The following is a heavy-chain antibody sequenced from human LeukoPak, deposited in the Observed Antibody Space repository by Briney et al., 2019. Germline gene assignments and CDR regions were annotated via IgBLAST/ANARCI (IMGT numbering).Heavy chain of an antibody. CDR1: GGSISSYY. V-gene: IGHV4-59*08. CDR2: IYYSGST. CDR3: ARRAQGYYDSSGYLNWFDP. Sequence: SETLSLTCTVSGGSISSYYWSWIRQPPGKGLEWSGYIYYSGSTNYNPSLKSRVTISVDTSKNQFSLKLSSVTAADTAVYYCARRAQGYYDSSGYLNWFDPWGQGTLVTVSS. J-gene: IGHJ5*02. D-gene: IGHD3-22*01.